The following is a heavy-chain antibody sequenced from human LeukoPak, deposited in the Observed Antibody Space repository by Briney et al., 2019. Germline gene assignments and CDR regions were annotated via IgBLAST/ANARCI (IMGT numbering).Heavy chain of an antibody. Sequence: NPGGSLRLSCTASGFTSGDCAMSWFRQAPGKGLEWVGFIRSKAYGGTTEYAASVKGRFTISRDDSKSIAYLQMNSLKTEDTAVYYCTREQYSGYDWDYWGQGTLVTVSS. CDR3: TREQYSGYDWDY. J-gene: IGHJ4*02. D-gene: IGHD5-12*01. V-gene: IGHV3-49*05. CDR1: GFTSGDCA. CDR2: IRSKAYGGTT.